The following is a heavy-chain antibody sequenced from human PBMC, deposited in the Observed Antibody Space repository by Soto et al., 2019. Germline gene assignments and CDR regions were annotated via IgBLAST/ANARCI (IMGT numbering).Heavy chain of an antibody. Sequence: GASVKVSCKTSGYSFTTYGISWVRPSPGQGLEWMGWISGYNGNTNYAQKLQGRVTMTTDTSTSTAYMELRSLRSDDTAVYYCAREGPAPYYYYGMDVWGQGSTVTVSS. CDR1: GYSFTTYG. CDR3: AREGPAPYYYYGMDV. V-gene: IGHV1-18*01. J-gene: IGHJ6*02. CDR2: ISGYNGNT.